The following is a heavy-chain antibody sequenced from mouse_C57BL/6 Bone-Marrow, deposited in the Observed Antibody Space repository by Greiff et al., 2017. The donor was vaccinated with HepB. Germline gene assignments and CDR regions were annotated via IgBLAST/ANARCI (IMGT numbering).Heavy chain of an antibody. V-gene: IGHV1-15*01. D-gene: IGHD1-1*01. CDR2: IDPETGGT. CDR1: GYTFTDYE. Sequence: QVQLQHSGAELVRPGASVTLSCKASGYTFTDYEMHWVKQTPVHGLEWIGAIDPETGGTAYNQKFKGKAILTADKSSSTAYMELRSLTSEDSAVYYCTRYLTVVAPYYFDYWGQGTTLTFSS. CDR3: TRYLTVVAPYYFDY. J-gene: IGHJ2*01.